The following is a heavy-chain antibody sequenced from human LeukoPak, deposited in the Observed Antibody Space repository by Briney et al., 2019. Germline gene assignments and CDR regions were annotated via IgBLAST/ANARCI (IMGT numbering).Heavy chain of an antibody. J-gene: IGHJ3*02. CDR2: ITGSGGKT. D-gene: IGHD4-17*01. V-gene: IGHV3-48*03. CDR1: GFIFSTYE. Sequence: PGGSLRLSCAASGFIFSTYEMNWVRQAPGRGLEWLSYITGSGGKTYYADSVKGRFTISRDNANKLLCLHMNSLRAEDTAVYYCARDLGDYVGYDAFDIWGQGTMVTVSS. CDR3: ARDLGDYVGYDAFDI.